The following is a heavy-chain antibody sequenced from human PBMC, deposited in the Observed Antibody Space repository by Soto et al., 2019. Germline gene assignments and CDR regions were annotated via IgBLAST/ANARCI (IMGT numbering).Heavy chain of an antibody. Sequence: QLQLQESGPGLVKPSETLSLTCTVSGGSISSSSYYWGWIRQPPGKGLEWIGSIYYSGSTYYNPSLKSRVTLSVDTSKNQFSLKLSSVTAADTAVYYCASRHVLSSWDYWGQGTLVTVSS. J-gene: IGHJ4*02. D-gene: IGHD2-8*01. V-gene: IGHV4-39*01. CDR2: IYYSGST. CDR1: GGSISSSSYY. CDR3: ASRHVLSSWDY.